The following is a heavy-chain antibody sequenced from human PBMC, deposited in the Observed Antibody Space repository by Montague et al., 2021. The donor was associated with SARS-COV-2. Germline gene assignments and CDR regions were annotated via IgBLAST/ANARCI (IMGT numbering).Heavy chain of an antibody. D-gene: IGHD3-9*01. V-gene: IGHV4-39*07. J-gene: IGHJ4*02. CDR3: ARQLRYYDWRADY. Sequence: SETLSLTCSVSVRSIIMSSNYWGGIRQPARKGLERVGNIYHAGSKYYNPSLKSRATIFVDTSNSKFSLKLTSVTAADTAVYYCARQLRYYDWRADYWGQGTLVSVSS. CDR1: VRSIIMSSNY. CDR2: IYHAGSK.